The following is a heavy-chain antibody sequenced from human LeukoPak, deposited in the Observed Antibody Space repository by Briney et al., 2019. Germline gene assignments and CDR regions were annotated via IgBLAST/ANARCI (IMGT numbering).Heavy chain of an antibody. V-gene: IGHV4-59*01. Sequence: SETLSLTCTVSGGSISSYYWSWIRQPPGKGLEWIAYIHYSGSTNYNPSLKSRPSLSVDTSKNQISLRLSSATAADTAVYYCARVGSYGFDYWGQGTLVTVSS. CDR2: IHYSGST. CDR1: GGSISSYY. J-gene: IGHJ4*02. CDR3: ARVGSYGFDY. D-gene: IGHD5-18*01.